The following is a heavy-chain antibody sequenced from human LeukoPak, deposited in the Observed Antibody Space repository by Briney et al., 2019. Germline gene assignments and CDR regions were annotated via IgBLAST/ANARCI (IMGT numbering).Heavy chain of an antibody. J-gene: IGHJ4*02. CDR2: FYYRGNT. CDR1: GDSINSSRHY. V-gene: IGHV4-39*01. Sequence: PSETLSLSCSVSGDSINSSRHYWDWIRQPPGKGLEWIGNFYYRGNTYYNPSLKSRVTISVDPSKNQFSLKLTSVTAADTAVYYCARHKSSGSYPLDYWGQGILVTVSS. CDR3: ARHKSSGSYPLDY. D-gene: IGHD3-22*01.